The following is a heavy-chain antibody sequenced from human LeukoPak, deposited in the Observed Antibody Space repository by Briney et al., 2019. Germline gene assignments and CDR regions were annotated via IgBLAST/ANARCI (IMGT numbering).Heavy chain of an antibody. J-gene: IGHJ3*02. Sequence: PSETLSLTCTVSGGSISSRSYYWGWIRQLPGKGLEWIGYIYYSGSTYYNPSLKSRVTISVDTSKNQFSLKLSSVTAADTAVYYCAREGYYGSGSRKHAFDIWGQGTMVTVSS. D-gene: IGHD3-10*01. CDR2: IYYSGST. V-gene: IGHV4-30-4*08. CDR1: GGSISSRSYY. CDR3: AREGYYGSGSRKHAFDI.